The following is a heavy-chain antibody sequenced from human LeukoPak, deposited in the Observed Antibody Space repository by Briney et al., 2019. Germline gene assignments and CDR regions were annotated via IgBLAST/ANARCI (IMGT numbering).Heavy chain of an antibody. CDR3: ARGRYFYDY. V-gene: IGHV3-74*01. Sequence: PEGSLRLSCAASGFTFRDFWMHWVRQAPGKGLVWVSRINSDGTSTIYADSVKGRLTISRDNAKNTLYPQMNSLRAEDTAVYYCARGRYFYDYWGQGTLVTVSS. D-gene: IGHD3-9*01. J-gene: IGHJ4*02. CDR2: INSDGTST. CDR1: GFTFRDFW.